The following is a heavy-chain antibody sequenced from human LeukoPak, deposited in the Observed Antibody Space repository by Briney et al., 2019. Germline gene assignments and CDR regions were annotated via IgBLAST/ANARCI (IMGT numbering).Heavy chain of an antibody. CDR1: GDSIRSHY. Sequence: PSETLSLTCTVSGDSIRSHYWTWLRQPPGKGLEWIGYIYYSGTTKYNPSLESRVTISVDTSKNHFSLKLTSVTAAETAVYYCATMRWIQMFYYWGEGSLVTVSS. V-gene: IGHV4-59*11. CDR3: ATMRWIQMFYY. CDR2: IYYSGTT. D-gene: IGHD5-24*01. J-gene: IGHJ4*02.